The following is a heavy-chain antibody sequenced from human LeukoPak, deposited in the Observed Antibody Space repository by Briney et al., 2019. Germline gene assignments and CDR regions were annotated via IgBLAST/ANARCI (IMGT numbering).Heavy chain of an antibody. D-gene: IGHD3-3*01. V-gene: IGHV1-8*03. CDR3: ARGPYDFWSGYYDNYMDV. Sequence: ASVKVSCKASGGTFSSYAISWVRQATGQGLEWMGWMNPNSGNTGYAQKFQGRVTITRNTSISTAYMELSSLRSEDTAVYYCARGPYDFWSGYYDNYMDVWGKGTTVTVSS. CDR2: MNPNSGNT. J-gene: IGHJ6*03. CDR1: GGTFSSYA.